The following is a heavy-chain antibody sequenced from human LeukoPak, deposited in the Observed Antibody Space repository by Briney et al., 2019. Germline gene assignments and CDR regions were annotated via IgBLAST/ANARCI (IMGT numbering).Heavy chain of an antibody. V-gene: IGHV3-23*01. Sequence: HGGSLRLSCSASGFTFTTYGMNWVRQAPGKGLEWVSGIGGSGTRTYYADSVKGRFTISRDNSKNTLYLQMNSLRDEDTAVYYCAKDSHWILFDDWGQGTLVTLSS. D-gene: IGHD2-2*03. CDR2: IGGSGTRT. J-gene: IGHJ4*02. CDR1: GFTFTTYG. CDR3: AKDSHWILFDD.